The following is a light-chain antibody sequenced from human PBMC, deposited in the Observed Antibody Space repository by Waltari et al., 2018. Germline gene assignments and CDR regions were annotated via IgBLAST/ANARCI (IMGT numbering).Light chain of an antibody. CDR1: SSNIGSNY. CDR3: AAWDDSLSGLV. V-gene: IGLV1-47*01. CDR2: KNN. Sequence: QSVLTQPPSASGTPGQKVTISCNGRSSNIGSNYVYWYQQFPGTAPKLLIFKNNRRPSGVPDRFSDSKSGTSASLAINGLRSEDEADYYCAAWDDSLSGLVLGGGTKVTVL. J-gene: IGLJ3*02.